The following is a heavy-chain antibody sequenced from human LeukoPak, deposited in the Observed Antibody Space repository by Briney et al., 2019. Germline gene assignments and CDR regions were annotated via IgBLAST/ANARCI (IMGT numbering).Heavy chain of an antibody. D-gene: IGHD6-25*01. V-gene: IGHV3-23*01. CDR2: IDGPTFRT. Sequence: PGESLRLSCAASGFTFSNYAMHWVRQAPGRGLEWVSTIDGPTFRTHYVDSAKGRFSISRDSSKNTLYLEMNNLRADDTAVYYCAKYLRYSSGYIDYWGQGTLVTVSS. J-gene: IGHJ4*02. CDR3: AKYLRYSSGYIDY. CDR1: GFTFSNYA.